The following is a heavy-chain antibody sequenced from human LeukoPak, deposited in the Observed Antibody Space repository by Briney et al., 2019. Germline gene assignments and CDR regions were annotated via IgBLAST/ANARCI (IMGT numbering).Heavy chain of an antibody. Sequence: PRGSLRLSCAAFGFSFRSYAMHWVRQAPGKGLEFVSAISSDGSTPYYADSVKGRFTISRDNSKNTLYLQMGSLRAEDMAVYYCARVFGGHTNGLDYWGQGTLVTVSS. CDR2: ISSDGSTP. J-gene: IGHJ4*02. V-gene: IGHV3-64*02. CDR3: ARVFGGHTNGLDY. CDR1: GFSFRSYA. D-gene: IGHD2-8*01.